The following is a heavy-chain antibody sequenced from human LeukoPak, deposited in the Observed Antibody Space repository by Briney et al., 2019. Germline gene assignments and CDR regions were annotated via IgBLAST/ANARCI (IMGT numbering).Heavy chain of an antibody. D-gene: IGHD4-17*01. Sequence: GGSPRLSCVASGFSFSNYWMHWVRQAPGKGLVWVSRIKSDGSTTTYADSVKGRFTISRDNAKNTLYLELNSLRAEDTAVYYCARASTAVTTRDYFDYWGQGTLVTVSS. V-gene: IGHV3-74*01. CDR2: IKSDGSTT. J-gene: IGHJ4*02. CDR3: ARASTAVTTRDYFDY. CDR1: GFSFSNYW.